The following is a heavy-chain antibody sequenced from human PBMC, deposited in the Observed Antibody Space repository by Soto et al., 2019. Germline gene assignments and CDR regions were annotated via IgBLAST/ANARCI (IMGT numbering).Heavy chain of an antibody. D-gene: IGHD6-19*01. CDR2: IYYSGST. CDR1: GGSISSYY. Sequence: SETLSLTCTVSGGSISSYYWSWIRQPPGKGLEWIGYIYYSGSTNYNPSLKSRVTISVDTSKDQFSLKLSSVTAADTAVYYCARFQAVAGMHDYYYYYGMDVWGQGTTVTVSS. J-gene: IGHJ6*02. V-gene: IGHV4-59*01. CDR3: ARFQAVAGMHDYYYYYGMDV.